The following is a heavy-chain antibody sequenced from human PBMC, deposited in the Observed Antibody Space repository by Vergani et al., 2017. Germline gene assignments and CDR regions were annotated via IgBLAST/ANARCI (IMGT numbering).Heavy chain of an antibody. CDR1: GFTFSSYA. Sequence: VQLLESGGGLVQPGGSLRLSCAASGFTFSSYAMHWVRQAPGKGLEWVAVISYDGSNKYYADSVKGRFTISRDNSKNTLYLQMNSLRAEDTAVYYCAREGVGGAADYYYYGMDVWGQGTTVTVSS. CDR2: ISYDGSNK. J-gene: IGHJ6*02. D-gene: IGHD6-13*01. V-gene: IGHV3-30*14. CDR3: AREGVGGAADYYYYGMDV.